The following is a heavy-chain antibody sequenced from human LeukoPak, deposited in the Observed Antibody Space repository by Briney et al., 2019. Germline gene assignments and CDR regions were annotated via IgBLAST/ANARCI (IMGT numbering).Heavy chain of an antibody. CDR3: ARKDYGDFRYDY. V-gene: IGHV1-18*01. Sequence: ASVKVSCKASGYTFTSYGISWVRQAPGQGLEWMGWISAYNGNTNYAQRLQGRVTMTTDTSTSTAYMELRSLRSDDTAVYYCARKDYGDFRYDYWDQGTLVTVSS. D-gene: IGHD4-17*01. J-gene: IGHJ4*02. CDR2: ISAYNGNT. CDR1: GYTFTSYG.